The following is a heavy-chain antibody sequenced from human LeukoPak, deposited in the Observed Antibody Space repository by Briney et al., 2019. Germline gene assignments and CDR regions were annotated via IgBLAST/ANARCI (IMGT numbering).Heavy chain of an antibody. CDR2: IKSKTDGGTT. CDR3: TTGEAAAGTYYYMDV. V-gene: IGHV3-15*01. D-gene: IGHD6-13*01. CDR1: GFTFNNAW. J-gene: IGHJ6*03. Sequence: QAGGSLRLSCAAPGFTFNNAWMSWVRQAPGKGLEWVGRIKSKTDGGTTDYAAPVKGRFTISRDDSKNTLYLQMNSLKTEDTAVYYCTTGEAAAGTYYYMDVWGKGTTVTVSS.